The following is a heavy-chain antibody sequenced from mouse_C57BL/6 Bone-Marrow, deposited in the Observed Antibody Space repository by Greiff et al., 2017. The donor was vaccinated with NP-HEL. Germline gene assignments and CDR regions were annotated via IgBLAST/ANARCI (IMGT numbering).Heavy chain of an antibody. CDR3: ARGYYD. CDR1: GYTFTDYY. V-gene: IGHV1-19*01. Sequence: VHVKQSGPVLVKPGASVKMSCKASGYTFTDYYMNWVKQSHGKSLEWIGVINPYNGGTSYNQKFKGKATLTVDKSSSTAYMELNSLTSEDSAVYYCARGYYDWGQGTSVTVSS. D-gene: IGHD2-3*01. J-gene: IGHJ4*01. CDR2: INPYNGGT.